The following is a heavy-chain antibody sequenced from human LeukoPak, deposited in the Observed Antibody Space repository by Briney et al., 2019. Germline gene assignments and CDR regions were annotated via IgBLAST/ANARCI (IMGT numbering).Heavy chain of an antibody. CDR3: ARGGLEYCSSASCYARFDP. J-gene: IGHJ5*02. CDR1: GGSFSGHY. V-gene: IGHV4-34*01. D-gene: IGHD2-2*01. Sequence: SETLSLTCAVYGGSFSGHYWSWIRQPPGKGLEWIGGINHSGNTNYNPSLKNRVTISLDTSKNQLSLKLTSVTAADTAVYYCARGGLEYCSSASCYARFDPWGQGTLITVSS. CDR2: INHSGNT.